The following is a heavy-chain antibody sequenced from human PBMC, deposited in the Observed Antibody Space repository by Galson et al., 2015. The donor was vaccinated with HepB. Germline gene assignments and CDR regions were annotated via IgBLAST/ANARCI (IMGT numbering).Heavy chain of an antibody. V-gene: IGHV3-11*01. D-gene: IGHD4-17*01. CDR3: ARDGDYYYGMDI. Sequence: SLRLSCAASGFSFSDYYMSWIRQAPGKGLEWLSYISRRSQSIYYADSVKGRFTISRDNAKGSLFLQMNSLRPDDTAVYYCARDGDYYYGMDIWGQGTTVIVSS. CDR1: GFSFSDYY. J-gene: IGHJ6*02. CDR2: ISRRSQSI.